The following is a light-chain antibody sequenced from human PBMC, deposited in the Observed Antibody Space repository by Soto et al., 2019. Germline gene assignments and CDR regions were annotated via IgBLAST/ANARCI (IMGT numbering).Light chain of an antibody. Sequence: QSVLTQPPSASGSPGQSVAISCTGTSRDVGGQNYVSWYQQHPGKAPKLIIYAVSNRPSGVPDRFSGSKSGNTASLTISGLRDEDEADYYCCSHAGNNNYVFGTGTKVTVL. CDR3: CSHAGNNNYV. V-gene: IGLV2-8*01. CDR2: AVS. J-gene: IGLJ1*01. CDR1: SRDVGGQNY.